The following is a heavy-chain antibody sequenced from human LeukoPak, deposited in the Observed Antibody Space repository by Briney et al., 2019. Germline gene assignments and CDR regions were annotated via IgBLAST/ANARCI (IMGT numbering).Heavy chain of an antibody. CDR1: GFTISSYW. CDR2: IKQDGSEK. Sequence: GGSLRLSCAASGFTISSYWMSWVRQAPGKGLEWVANIKQDGSEKYYVDSVKGRFTISRDNAKNSLYLQMNSLRAEDTAVYYCARPLFNRYYFDYWGQGTLVTVSS. J-gene: IGHJ4*02. V-gene: IGHV3-7*05. CDR3: ARPLFNRYYFDY.